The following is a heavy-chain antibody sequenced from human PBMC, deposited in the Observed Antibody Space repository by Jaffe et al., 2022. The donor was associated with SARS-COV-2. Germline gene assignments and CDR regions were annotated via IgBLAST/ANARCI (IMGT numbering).Heavy chain of an antibody. CDR2: ISSSGSTI. D-gene: IGHD3-9*01. Sequence: QVQLVESGGGLVKPGGSLRLSCAASGFTFSDYYMSWIRQAPGKGLEWVSYISSSGSTIYYADSVKGRFTISRDNAKNSLYLQMNSLRAEDTAVYYCARVFDFFGQDPHRLRYFDWLSSGNDDNREIDYWGQGTLVTVSS. V-gene: IGHV3-11*01. CDR1: GFTFSDYY. CDR3: ARVFDFFGQDPHRLRYFDWLSSGNDDNREIDY. J-gene: IGHJ4*02.